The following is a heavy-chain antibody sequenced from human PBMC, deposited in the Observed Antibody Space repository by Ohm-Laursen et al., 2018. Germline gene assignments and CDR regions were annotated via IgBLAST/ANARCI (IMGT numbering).Heavy chain of an antibody. CDR3: ATSNNWYYFDY. D-gene: IGHD6-13*01. Sequence: GTLSLTCIVSGGSISSSSYYWGWIRQPPGKGLEWIGGMYYSGNTYYNPSLKSRVTIAVDTSKNQFSLKLSSVTAADTSVYYCATSNNWYYFDYWGQGTLVTVSS. CDR2: MYYSGNT. V-gene: IGHV4-39*01. J-gene: IGHJ4*02. CDR1: GGSISSSSYY.